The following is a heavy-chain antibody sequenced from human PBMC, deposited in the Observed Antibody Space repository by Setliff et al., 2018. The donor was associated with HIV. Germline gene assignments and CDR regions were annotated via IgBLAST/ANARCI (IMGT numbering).Heavy chain of an antibody. V-gene: IGHV4-4*07. J-gene: IGHJ4*02. CDR3: ARDQKGYSYGYFDS. Sequence: PSLTCTSSGDSISGYYWSWIRQPAGKGLEWIGRMHTSGNTNYNPSLKSRVTMSVDTSKNQFSLRLSSVTAADTAVYYCARDQKGYSYGYFDSWGQGTLVTVSS. CDR2: MHTSGNT. D-gene: IGHD5-18*01. CDR1: GDSISGYY.